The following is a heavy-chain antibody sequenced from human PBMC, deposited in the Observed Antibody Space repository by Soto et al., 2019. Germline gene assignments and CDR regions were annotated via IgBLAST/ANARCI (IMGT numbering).Heavy chain of an antibody. D-gene: IGHD3-10*01. V-gene: IGHV3-23*01. Sequence: GGSLRLSCAASGFTFSSYAMSWVRQAPGKGLEWVSAISGSGGSTYYADSVKGRFTISRDNSKNTLYLQMNSLRAEDTAVYYCAKPKVGGSGSYFPPLFDYWGQGTLVTVSS. CDR3: AKPKVGGSGSYFPPLFDY. CDR2: ISGSGGST. CDR1: GFTFSSYA. J-gene: IGHJ4*02.